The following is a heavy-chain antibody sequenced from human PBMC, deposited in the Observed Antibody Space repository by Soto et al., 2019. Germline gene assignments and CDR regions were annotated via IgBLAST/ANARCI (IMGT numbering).Heavy chain of an antibody. CDR2: IYYSGST. D-gene: IGHD1-7*01. CDR1: GGSISSYY. J-gene: IGHJ4*02. V-gene: IGHV4-59*01. Sequence: SETLSLTCTVSGGSISSYYWSWIRQPPGKGLEWIGYIYYSGSTNYNPSLKSRVTISVDTSKNQFALKLSSVTAADTAVYYCARFTITGTPRRLYYFDYWGQGTLVTVSS. CDR3: ARFTITGTPRRLYYFDY.